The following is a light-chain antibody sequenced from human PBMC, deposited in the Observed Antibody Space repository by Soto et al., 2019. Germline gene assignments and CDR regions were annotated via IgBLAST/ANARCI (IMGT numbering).Light chain of an antibody. CDR1: QSVSSF. CDR2: DAS. J-gene: IGKJ4*01. CDR3: QQRSNWPLT. V-gene: IGKV3-11*01. Sequence: EIVLTQSPATLSLSPGERATLSCRASQSVSSFLAWYQQKPGQAPRLLIYDASSRATGIPARFSGSGSGTDFTLTISSLEPGDFAVYYCQQRSNWPLTFGGGTKVDIK.